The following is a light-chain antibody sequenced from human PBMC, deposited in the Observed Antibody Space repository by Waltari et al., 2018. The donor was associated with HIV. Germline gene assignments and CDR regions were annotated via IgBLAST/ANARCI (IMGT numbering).Light chain of an antibody. J-gene: IGKJ2*01. Sequence: EIVLTQSPGTLSLSPGETATLSCRARQSITNGNLVWYQQKPGQAPRLLTYGASRRATGIPDRFSVRESGTDFTLTISRLEPEDFAVYYCQQSGSSPYTFGQGTKLEIK. CDR1: QSITNGN. CDR3: QQSGSSPYT. CDR2: GAS. V-gene: IGKV3-20*01.